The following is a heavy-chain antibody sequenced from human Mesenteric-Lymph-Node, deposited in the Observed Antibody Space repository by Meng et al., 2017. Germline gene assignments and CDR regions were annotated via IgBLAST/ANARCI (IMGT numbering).Heavy chain of an antibody. CDR2: ISGSGGST. V-gene: IGHV3-23*01. Sequence: EVQLLESGGGLVQPGGSLRLSCAASGFTFSSYGMSWARQAPGKGLEWVSAISGSGGSTYYADSVKGWFTISRDNSKNTLYLQMNSLRAEDTAVYYCVSTVTPNFYYFDYWGQGTLVTVSS. CDR3: VSTVTPNFYYFDY. J-gene: IGHJ4*02. CDR1: GFTFSSYG. D-gene: IGHD4-17*01.